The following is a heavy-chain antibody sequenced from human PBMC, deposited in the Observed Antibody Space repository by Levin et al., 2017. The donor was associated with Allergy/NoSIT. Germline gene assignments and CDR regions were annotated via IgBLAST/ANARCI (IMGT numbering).Heavy chain of an antibody. CDR2: INPNSGGT. V-gene: IGHV1-2*02. CDR3: ARDTENYFWGSHRPNWFDP. CDR1: GYTFTGYY. D-gene: IGHD3-16*02. J-gene: IGHJ5*02. Sequence: RASVKVSCKASGYTFTGYYIHWVRQAPGQGLEWMGWINPNSGGTNYAQKFQGRVTMTRDTSISTAYMELSRLTSDDTAVYYCARDTENYFWGSHRPNWFDPWGQGTLVTVSS.